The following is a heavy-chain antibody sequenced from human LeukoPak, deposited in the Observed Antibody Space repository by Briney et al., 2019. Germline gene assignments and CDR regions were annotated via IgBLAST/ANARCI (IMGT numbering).Heavy chain of an antibody. CDR3: AKAPTIYSYGSS. V-gene: IGHV3-30*02. Sequence: GGSLRLSCAASGFTFSSYGMHWVRQAPGKGLEWVAFIRYDGSNKYYADSVKGRFTISRDNSKNTLYLQMNSLRAEDTAVYYCAKAPTIYSYGSSWGQGTLVTVSS. D-gene: IGHD5-18*01. CDR2: IRYDGSNK. J-gene: IGHJ4*02. CDR1: GFTFSSYG.